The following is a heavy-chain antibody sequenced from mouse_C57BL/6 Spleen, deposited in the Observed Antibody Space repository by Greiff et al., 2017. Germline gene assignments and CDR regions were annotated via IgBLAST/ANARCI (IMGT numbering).Heavy chain of an antibody. Sequence: QVQLQQSGAELVRPGTSVKVSCKASGYAFTNYLIEWVKQRPGQGLEWIGVINPGSGGTNYNEKFKGKATLTADKSSSTAYMHLSSLTSEDSAVYFCAKGGTTAYFDYWGQGTTLTVSS. J-gene: IGHJ2*01. D-gene: IGHD1-2*01. CDR3: AKGGTTAYFDY. V-gene: IGHV1-54*01. CDR2: INPGSGGT. CDR1: GYAFTNYL.